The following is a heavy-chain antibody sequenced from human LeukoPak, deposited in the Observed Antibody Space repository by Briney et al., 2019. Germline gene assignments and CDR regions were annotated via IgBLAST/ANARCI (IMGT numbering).Heavy chain of an antibody. CDR1: KFTFSSYG. J-gene: IGHJ3*02. V-gene: IGHV3-30*02. CDR3: AKSPSSGYYSGAFDI. Sequence: GGSLRLSCAASKFTFSSYGMHWVRQAPGKGLEWVAFIRYDGSNKYYAGSVKGRFTISRDNSKNTLYLQMNSLRAEDTAVYYCAKSPSSGYYSGAFDIWGQGTMVTVSS. D-gene: IGHD3-22*01. CDR2: IRYDGSNK.